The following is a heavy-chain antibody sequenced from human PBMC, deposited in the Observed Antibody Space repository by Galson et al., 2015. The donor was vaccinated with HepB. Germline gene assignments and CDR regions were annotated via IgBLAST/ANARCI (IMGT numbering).Heavy chain of an antibody. CDR3: ARWKHGDLNRPNTYYYDSSGPTDAFDI. V-gene: IGHV6-1*01. CDR2: TYYRSKWYN. J-gene: IGHJ3*02. CDR1: GDSVSSSSAA. Sequence: CAISGDSVSSSSAAWNWIRQSPSRGLEWLGRTYYRSKWYNDYAVSVKSRITINPDTSKNQFSLQLNSVTPEDTAVYYCARWKHGDLNRPNTYYYDSSGPTDAFDIWGQGTMVTVSS. D-gene: IGHD3-22*01.